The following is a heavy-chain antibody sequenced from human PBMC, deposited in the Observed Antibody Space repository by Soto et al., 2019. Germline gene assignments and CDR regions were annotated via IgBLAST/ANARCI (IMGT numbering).Heavy chain of an antibody. V-gene: IGHV5-51*01. CDR1: GYTFTTYW. D-gene: IGHD2-15*01. CDR3: ARQFYGGKSRVLWGY. CDR2: IYPRDSET. J-gene: IGHJ4*02. Sequence: EVQLVQSGAEVKKPGESLKISCKGSGYTFTTYWIAWVRQMPGKGLEWMGIIYPRDSETTYSPSFQGQVTISADKSTSTAYLQWSSLKASDTSMYYCARQFYGGKSRVLWGYWGQGTLVTVSS.